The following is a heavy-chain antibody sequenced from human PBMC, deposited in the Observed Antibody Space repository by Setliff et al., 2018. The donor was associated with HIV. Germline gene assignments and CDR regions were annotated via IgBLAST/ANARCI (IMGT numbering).Heavy chain of an antibody. CDR2: IFYFGSV. CDR1: GGSFNTRRTK. V-gene: IGHV4-39*07. D-gene: IGHD1-26*01. J-gene: IGHJ5*01. Sequence: SETLSLTCRVSGGSFNTRRTKWGWIRQSPGKGLEWIGSIFYFGSVTYNPSLKSRPLISIDTSKTQFSLNLRSVTAADTAVYYCVRELLGSGGTVPEVNFFDSWGQGTLGTVSS. CDR3: VRELLGSGGTVPEVNFFDS.